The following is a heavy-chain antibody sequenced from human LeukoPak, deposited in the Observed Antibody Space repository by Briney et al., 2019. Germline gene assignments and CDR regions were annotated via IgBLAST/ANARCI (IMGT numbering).Heavy chain of an antibody. CDR2: INPNNGGT. CDR3: AKDSTFHL. Sequence: GASVKVSCKASGYTFIGNYLHWVRQAPGQGLEWMGCINPNNGGTNFAQKFQGRVTMTTDTSISTAYMELSSLTSDDTAVYYCAKDSTFHLWGQGTLVTVSS. CDR1: GYTFIGNY. V-gene: IGHV1-2*02. J-gene: IGHJ5*02. D-gene: IGHD6-13*01.